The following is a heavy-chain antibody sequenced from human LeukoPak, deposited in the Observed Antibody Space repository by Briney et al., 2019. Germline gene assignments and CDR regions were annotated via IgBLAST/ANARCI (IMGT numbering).Heavy chain of an antibody. CDR2: IKSKTDGGTT. CDR1: GFTFSSYA. Sequence: GGSLRLSCAASGFTFSSYAMSWVRQAPGKGLEWVGRIKSKTDGGTTDYAAPVKGRFTTSRDDSKNTLYLQMNSLKTEDTAVYYCTTSPNYDFWSGIDYWGQGTLVTVSS. CDR3: TTSPNYDFWSGIDY. J-gene: IGHJ4*02. D-gene: IGHD3-3*01. V-gene: IGHV3-15*01.